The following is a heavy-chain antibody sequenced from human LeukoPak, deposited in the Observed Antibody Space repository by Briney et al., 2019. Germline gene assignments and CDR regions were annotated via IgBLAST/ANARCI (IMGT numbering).Heavy chain of an antibody. CDR1: GGSISSGDYY. Sequence: TLSLTCTVSGGSISSGDYYWSWIRQPPGKGLEWIGYIYYSGSTYYNPSLKSRVTISVDTSKNQFSLKLSSVTAADTAVYYCARDAGYSSGWVDYWGQGTLVTVSS. V-gene: IGHV4-30-4*08. D-gene: IGHD6-19*01. CDR3: ARDAGYSSGWVDY. J-gene: IGHJ4*02. CDR2: IYYSGST.